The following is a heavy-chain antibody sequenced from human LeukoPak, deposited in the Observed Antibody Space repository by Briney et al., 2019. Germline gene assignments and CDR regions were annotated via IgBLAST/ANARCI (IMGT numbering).Heavy chain of an antibody. Sequence: SVKVSCKASGGTFSSYAISWVRQAPGQGLEWMGGIIPIFGTANYAQKFQGRVTITTDESTSTAYMELSNLRSEDTAVYYCARMSGIVVVPAGGCTNGVCYAYMDVWGKGTTVTVSS. CDR2: IIPIFGTA. V-gene: IGHV1-69*05. D-gene: IGHD2-8*01. CDR1: GGTFSSYA. J-gene: IGHJ6*03. CDR3: ARMSGIVVVPAGGCTNGVCYAYMDV.